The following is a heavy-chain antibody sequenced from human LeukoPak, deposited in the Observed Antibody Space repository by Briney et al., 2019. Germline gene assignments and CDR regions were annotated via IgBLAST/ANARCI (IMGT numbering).Heavy chain of an antibody. CDR1: GGTFSSYA. Sequence: ASVKVSCKASGGTFSSYAISWVRQAPGHALEWMGGIIPIFGTANYAQKFQGRVTITADESTSTAYMELSSLRSEDTAVYYCATCSGGSCYSDWGQGTLVTVSS. CDR2: IIPIFGTA. V-gene: IGHV1-69*13. D-gene: IGHD2-15*01. J-gene: IGHJ4*02. CDR3: ATCSGGSCYSD.